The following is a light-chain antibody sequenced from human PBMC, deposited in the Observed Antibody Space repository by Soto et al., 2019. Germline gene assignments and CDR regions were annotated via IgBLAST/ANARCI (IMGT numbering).Light chain of an antibody. CDR2: GAS. CDR1: QSVSSN. CDR3: QQYNNWPPT. V-gene: IGKV3-15*01. J-gene: IGKJ4*01. Sequence: EIVMTQSPATLSVSPGERVTLSCRASQSVSSNLAWYQQKPGQAPRLLIHGASTRATGIPARFRGSGSGTEFTLTISSLQSEDSAGDYCQQYNNWPPTFGGGNKVEIK.